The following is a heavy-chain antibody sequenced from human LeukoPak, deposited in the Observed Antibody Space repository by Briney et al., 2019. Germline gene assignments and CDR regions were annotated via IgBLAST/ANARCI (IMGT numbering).Heavy chain of an antibody. CDR1: GDSISSSSYY. D-gene: IGHD5-18*01. CDR2: IYYNGNT. V-gene: IGHV4-39*01. J-gene: IGHJ4*02. Sequence: SETLSLTCSVSGDSISSSSYYWSWIRQSPGKGLEWIGSIYYNGNTYYNPPLKSRLTIALDTSRNQFSLKLTSVTAADTAVYFCARHRKVDTAGDYWGQGTLATVSS. CDR3: ARHRKVDTAGDY.